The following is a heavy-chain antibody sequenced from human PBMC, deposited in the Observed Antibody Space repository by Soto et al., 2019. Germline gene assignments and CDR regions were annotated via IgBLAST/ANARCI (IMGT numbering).Heavy chain of an antibody. V-gene: IGHV1-69*13. Sequence: ASVKVSCKASGGTFSSYAISWVRQAPGQGLEWMGGIIPIFGTANYAQKFQGRVTITADESTSTAYMELSSLRSEDTAVYYCARGRAYYDSSGYGMDVWGQGTTVTVSS. CDR2: IIPIFGTA. J-gene: IGHJ6*02. CDR1: GGTFSSYA. CDR3: ARGRAYYDSSGYGMDV. D-gene: IGHD3-22*01.